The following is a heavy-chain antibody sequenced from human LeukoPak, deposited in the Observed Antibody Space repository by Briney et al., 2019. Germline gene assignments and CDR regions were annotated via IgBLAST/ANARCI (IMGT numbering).Heavy chain of an antibody. CDR3: AITMPRGPFDY. CDR1: GASISSPNW. D-gene: IGHD3-10*01. J-gene: IGHJ4*02. V-gene: IGHV4-4*02. Sequence: SETLSLTCAVSGASISSPNWWSWVRQPPGKGLEWIGEIYHSGSTNYNPSLESRATISVDTSKNQFSLKLSSVTAADTAVYYCAITMPRGPFDYWGQGTLVTVSS. CDR2: IYHSGST.